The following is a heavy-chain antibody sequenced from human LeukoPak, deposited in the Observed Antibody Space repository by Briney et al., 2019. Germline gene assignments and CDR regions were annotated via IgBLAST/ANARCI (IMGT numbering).Heavy chain of an antibody. CDR1: GYTFTGFY. Sequence: ASVKVSCKASGYTFTGFYMHWVRQAPGQGLEWMGWINPNSGGTNYAQKFQGRVTMTRDTSISTAYMELSRLRSDDTAVYYCARDPQLYYDFWSGYYSAADYWGQGTLVTVSS. CDR3: ARDPQLYYDFWSGYYSAADY. V-gene: IGHV1-2*02. D-gene: IGHD3-3*01. J-gene: IGHJ4*02. CDR2: INPNSGGT.